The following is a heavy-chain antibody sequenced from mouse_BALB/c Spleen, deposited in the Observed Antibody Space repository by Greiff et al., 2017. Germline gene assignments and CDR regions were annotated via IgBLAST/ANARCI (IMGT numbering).Heavy chain of an antibody. Sequence: VQLQQSGAELVKPGASVKLSCTASGFNIKDTYMHWVKQRPEQGLEWIGRIDPANGNTKYDPKFQGKATITADTSSNTAYLQLSSLTSEDTAVYYCARSYYGNRDYAMDYWGQGTSVTVSS. J-gene: IGHJ4*01. V-gene: IGHV14-3*02. CDR2: IDPANGNT. D-gene: IGHD2-10*01. CDR1: GFNIKDTY. CDR3: ARSYYGNRDYAMDY.